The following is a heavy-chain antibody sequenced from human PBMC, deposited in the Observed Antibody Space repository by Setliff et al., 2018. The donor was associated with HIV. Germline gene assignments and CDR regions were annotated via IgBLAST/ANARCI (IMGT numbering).Heavy chain of an antibody. D-gene: IGHD3-16*01. J-gene: IGHJ4*02. CDR3: ARDLIWGFDY. Sequence: GGSLRLSCTASGSSLGDFGISWVRQAPGKGLEWVSYISGSGSGVDYADSVKGRFTVSRDNARSSLYLQLNSLRSEDTAVYYCARDLIWGFDYWGQGTPVTVSS. CDR1: GSSLGDFG. V-gene: IGHV3-48*01. CDR2: ISGSGSGV.